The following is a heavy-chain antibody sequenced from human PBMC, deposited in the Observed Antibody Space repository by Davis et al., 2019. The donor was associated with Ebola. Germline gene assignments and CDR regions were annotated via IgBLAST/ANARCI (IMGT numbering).Heavy chain of an antibody. V-gene: IGHV4-34*01. CDR2: INHSGST. Sequence: PSETLSLTCAVYDGSFSAYYLSWIRQPPGKGLEWIGEINHSGSTNYNPSLLSRVTISVDTSKNKFSLRLSSVTAADTAVYYCARGRGGYITHNYYYAMDVWGQGTTVTVSS. J-gene: IGHJ6*02. D-gene: IGHD5-12*01. CDR3: ARGRGGYITHNYYYAMDV. CDR1: DGSFSAYY.